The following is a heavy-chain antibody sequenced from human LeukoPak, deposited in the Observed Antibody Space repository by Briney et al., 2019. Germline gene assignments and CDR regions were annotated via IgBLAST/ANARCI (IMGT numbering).Heavy chain of an antibody. CDR1: GYTFTSYG. J-gene: IGHJ4*02. V-gene: IGHV1-18*01. CDR3: ARKSPVSGSYHFDY. Sequence: GASVKVSCKASGYTFTSYGISWVRQAPGQGLEWMGWISAYNGNTNYAQKLQGRVTMTTDTSTSTAYMELRSLRSEDTAVYYCARKSPVSGSYHFDYWGQGTLVTVSS. D-gene: IGHD1-26*01. CDR2: ISAYNGNT.